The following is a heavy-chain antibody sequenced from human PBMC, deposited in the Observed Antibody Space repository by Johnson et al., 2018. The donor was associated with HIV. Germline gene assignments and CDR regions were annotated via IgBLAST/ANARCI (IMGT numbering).Heavy chain of an antibody. CDR2: SACHNK. D-gene: IGHD6-13*01. Sequence: MQLVESGGGVVQPGRSLRLSCAASGFTFSNYPMHWVRQAPGKGLEPGGPSACHNKYYFDSVKGRFTISRDNSKNTLYLQMNSLTTEDTAVYYCARVLESKVAAGSWAFDIWGQGTMVTVSS. J-gene: IGHJ3*02. CDR3: ARVLESKVAAGSWAFDI. V-gene: IGHV3-30*04. CDR1: GFTFSNYP.